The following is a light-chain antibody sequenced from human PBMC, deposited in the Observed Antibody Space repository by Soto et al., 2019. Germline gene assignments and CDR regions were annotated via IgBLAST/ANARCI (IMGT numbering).Light chain of an antibody. J-gene: IGKJ4*01. CDR1: QDIAIY. V-gene: IGKV1-9*01. Sequence: IQLTQSPSSLSASVGDRVTITCRASQDIAIYLAWYQQKPGEAPKLLIYAASTLYGGVPSRFSGSGSGTDCALTITSLQAEDFATYYCQQLRMYPSTLGGGTKVDIK. CDR2: AAS. CDR3: QQLRMYPST.